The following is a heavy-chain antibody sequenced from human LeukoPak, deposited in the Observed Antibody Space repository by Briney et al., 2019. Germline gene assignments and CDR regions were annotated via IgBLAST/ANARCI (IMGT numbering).Heavy chain of an antibody. CDR2: IYISGNT. J-gene: IGHJ4*02. D-gene: IGHD3-22*01. CDR1: GGSLSGYY. V-gene: IGHV4-4*07. Sequence: SETLSLTCTVSGGSLSGYYWNWIRQPAGKGLEWIGRIYISGNTWYKPSLQSRVTMSVDTSKNRFSLKMSSLTAADTAVYYCARSNLGSYDQSGYYHYWGQGTRVTVSS. CDR3: ARSNLGSYDQSGYYHY.